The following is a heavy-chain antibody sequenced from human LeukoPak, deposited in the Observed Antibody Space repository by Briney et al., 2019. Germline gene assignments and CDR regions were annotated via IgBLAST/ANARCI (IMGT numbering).Heavy chain of an antibody. D-gene: IGHD4-17*01. CDR1: GFPFSSYA. J-gene: IGHJ3*02. Sequence: PGGSLRLSCAASGFPFSSYAMSWVRKAPGKGRKWVSAISGSGGSTYYADSVKGRFTISRDNSKNTLYLQMNSLRAEDTAVYYCAKDHGDHLFPYAFDIWGQGTMVTVSS. V-gene: IGHV3-23*01. CDR2: ISGSGGST. CDR3: AKDHGDHLFPYAFDI.